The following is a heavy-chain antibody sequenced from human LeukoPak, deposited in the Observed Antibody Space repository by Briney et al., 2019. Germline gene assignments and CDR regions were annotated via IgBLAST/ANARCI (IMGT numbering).Heavy chain of an antibody. CDR2: MNPNSGNT. J-gene: IGHJ4*02. CDR1: GYTFTSYD. Sequence: GASVTVSCKASGYTFTSYDINWVRQATGQGLEWMGWMNPNSGNTGHAQKFQGRVTMTRNTSISTAYMELSSLRSEDTAVYYCARGIRYYYYDSSGYYNLVYYFDYWGQGTLVTVSS. CDR3: ARGIRYYYYDSSGYYNLVYYFDY. D-gene: IGHD3-22*01. V-gene: IGHV1-8*01.